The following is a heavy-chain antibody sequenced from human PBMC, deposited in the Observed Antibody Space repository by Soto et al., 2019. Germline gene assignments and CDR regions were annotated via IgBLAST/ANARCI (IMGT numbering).Heavy chain of an antibody. D-gene: IGHD1-20*01. V-gene: IGHV3-21*01. CDR2: ISSSSSYI. CDR3: AKDQSTGVTGTLFDY. CDR1: GFTFSSYS. Sequence: SLRLSCAASGFTFSSYSMNWVRQAPGKGLEWVSSISSSSSYIYYADSVKGRFTISRDNAKNSLYLQMNSLRAEDTAVYYCAKDQSTGVTGTLFDYWGQGTLVTVSS. J-gene: IGHJ4*02.